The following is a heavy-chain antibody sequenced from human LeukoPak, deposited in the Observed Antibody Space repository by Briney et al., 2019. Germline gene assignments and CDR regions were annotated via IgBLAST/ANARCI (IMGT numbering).Heavy chain of an antibody. CDR3: ARERYRGRTSLYFDY. CDR2: IYTSGST. J-gene: IGHJ4*02. V-gene: IGHV4-61*02. D-gene: IGHD1-1*01. CDR1: GGSISSGSYY. Sequence: KPSETLSLTCTVSGGSISSGSYYWNWIRQPAGKGLEWIGRIYTSGSTNYNPSLKSRVTISVDTSKNQFSLKLSSVTAADTAVYYCARERYRGRTSLYFDYWGQGTLVTVSS.